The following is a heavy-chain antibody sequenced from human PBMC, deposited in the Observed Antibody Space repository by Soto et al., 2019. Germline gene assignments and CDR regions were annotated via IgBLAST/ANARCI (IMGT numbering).Heavy chain of an antibody. D-gene: IGHD4-17*01. CDR3: ARVAYGDYGVDV. CDR2: IIPTFGTP. J-gene: IGHJ6*02. V-gene: IGHV1-69*01. CDR1: GGTFSRYA. Sequence: QVQLVQSGAEVKKPGSSVKVSCKASGGTFSRYAISWVRQAPGQGLEWMGGIIPTFGTPNYAQKFQGRVTIIADESTSTVYTEVSSLTSEDTAMYYCARVAYGDYGVDVWGQGTTVTVSS.